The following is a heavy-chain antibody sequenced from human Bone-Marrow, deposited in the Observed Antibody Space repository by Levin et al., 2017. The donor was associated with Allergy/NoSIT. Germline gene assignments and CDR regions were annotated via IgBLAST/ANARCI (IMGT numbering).Heavy chain of an antibody. CDR1: GGSISTPNW. CDR2: VYHGGST. J-gene: IGHJ6*02. Sequence: PSETLSLTCAVSGGSISTPNWWTWLRQSPGKGLEWIGEVYHGGSTNYSPSLKSRVTISVDKSKNHISLRLTSVTAADTAVYYCARETYFGMDVWGQGTTVTVSS. V-gene: IGHV4-4*02. CDR3: ARETYFGMDV.